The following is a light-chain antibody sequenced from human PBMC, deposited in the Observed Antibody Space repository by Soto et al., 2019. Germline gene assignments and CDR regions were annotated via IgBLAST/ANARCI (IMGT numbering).Light chain of an antibody. Sequence: QAVVTQEPSLTVSPGGTVTLTGGSSTGAVTSGHYPYWFQQKPGQAPRTLVYNTSDKHSWAPARFSGSLLGGKAALTLSGAQPEDEAEYYCLLSYSGARVFGGGTKLTVL. CDR1: TGAVTSGHY. CDR2: NTS. V-gene: IGLV7-46*01. J-gene: IGLJ3*02. CDR3: LLSYSGARV.